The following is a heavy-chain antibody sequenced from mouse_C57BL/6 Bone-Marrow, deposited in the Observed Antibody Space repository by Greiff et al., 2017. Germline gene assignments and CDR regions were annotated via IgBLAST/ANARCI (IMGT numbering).Heavy chain of an antibody. D-gene: IGHD1-1*01. J-gene: IGHJ3*01. V-gene: IGHV1-9*01. CDR2: ILTGSGST. CDR3: ARGYGSSYGFAY. Sequence: QVQLQQSGAELMKPGASVKLSCKATGYTFTGYWIEWVKQRPGHGLEWIVEILTGSGSTNYNEKFKGKATFTADTSSNTAYMQLSSLTTEDSAIYNCARGYGSSYGFAYWGQGTLVTVSA. CDR1: GYTFTGYW.